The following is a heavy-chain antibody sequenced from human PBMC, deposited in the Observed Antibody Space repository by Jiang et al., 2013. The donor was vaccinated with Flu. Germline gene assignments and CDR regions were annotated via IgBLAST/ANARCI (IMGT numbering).Heavy chain of an antibody. CDR3: ARVHHSGSGHAFDV. CDR1: ILFSIYG. D-gene: IGHD3-10*01. CDR2: FSANDETR. Sequence: QLVESGGGRSSRDVPKTLLCSLWILFSIYGVNWVRQSPGKGLEWVSSFSANDETRRYAKSMMGRVTISRDKSQNRMFLQLDYLSDEDTAVYYCARVHHSGSGHAFDVWGQGTTVTVSS. J-gene: IGHJ6*02. V-gene: IGHV3-23*04.